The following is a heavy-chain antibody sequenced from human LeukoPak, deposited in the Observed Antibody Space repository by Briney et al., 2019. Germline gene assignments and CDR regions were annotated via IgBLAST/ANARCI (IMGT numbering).Heavy chain of an antibody. J-gene: IGHJ3*02. CDR2: ISYDGSNK. CDR1: GFTFSSYA. Sequence: GGSLRLSCAASGFTFSSYAMHWVRQAPGKGLEWVAVISYDGSNKYYADSVKGRFTISRDNSKNTLYLQMNSLRAEDTAVYYCARDNIVVVPAATDYDAFDIWGQGTMVTVSS. CDR3: ARDNIVVVPAATDYDAFDI. V-gene: IGHV3-30-3*01. D-gene: IGHD2-2*01.